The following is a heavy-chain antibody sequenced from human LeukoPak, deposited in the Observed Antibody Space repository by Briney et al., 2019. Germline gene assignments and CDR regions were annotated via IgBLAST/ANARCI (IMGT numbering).Heavy chain of an antibody. D-gene: IGHD1/OR15-1a*01. CDR1: GYTFTGYH. V-gene: IGHV1-2*02. CDR3: TRDRNRCPDY. Sequence: GASVTVSCKASGYTFTGYHMQWVRQAPGQGLEWMGWINPNSGGTKYAQKFQGRVTMTRDTSISTAYMELSRLRSDDTAIYYCTRDRNRCPDYWGQGTLVTVSS. J-gene: IGHJ4*02. CDR2: INPNSGGT.